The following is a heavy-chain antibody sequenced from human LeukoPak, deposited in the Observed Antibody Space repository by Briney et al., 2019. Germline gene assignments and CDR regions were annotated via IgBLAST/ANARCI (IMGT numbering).Heavy chain of an antibody. V-gene: IGHV1-69*05. Sequence: SVKVSCKASGGTSSSYAISWVRQAPGQRLEWMGGIIPIFGTANYAQKFQGRVTITTDESTSTAYMELSSLRSEDTAVYYCARQNWGNFDYWGQGTLVTVSS. CDR1: GGTSSSYA. J-gene: IGHJ4*02. D-gene: IGHD7-27*01. CDR2: IIPIFGTA. CDR3: ARQNWGNFDY.